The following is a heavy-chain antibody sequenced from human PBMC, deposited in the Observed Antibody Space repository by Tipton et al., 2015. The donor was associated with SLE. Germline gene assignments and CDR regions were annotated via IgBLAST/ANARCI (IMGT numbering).Heavy chain of an antibody. Sequence: LRLSCTVSGDSITTDSDYWGWIRQPPGKGLGWIGNIYYSGTTYYNSSLKSRVTISVDTSKNQFSLKLSSVTAADTAVYYCAREPVYYYYYMDVWGKGTTVTVSS. CDR2: IYYSGTT. CDR3: AREPVYYYYYMDV. CDR1: GDSITTDSDY. V-gene: IGHV4-39*07. J-gene: IGHJ6*03.